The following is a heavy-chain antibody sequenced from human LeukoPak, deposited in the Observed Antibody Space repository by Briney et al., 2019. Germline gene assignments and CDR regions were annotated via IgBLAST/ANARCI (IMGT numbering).Heavy chain of an antibody. CDR2: TYYRSKWSS. J-gene: IGHJ4*02. Sequence: SQTLSLTCAISGDSVSSNSVAWHRLRQSPSRGLEWLGRTYYRSKWSSDYAVSMESRITINSDTSKNQFSLHLNSVTPEDTAVYYCARGRSWPLDYWGQGTLVTVSS. CDR1: GDSVSSNSVA. V-gene: IGHV6-1*01. D-gene: IGHD6-13*01. CDR3: ARGRSWPLDY.